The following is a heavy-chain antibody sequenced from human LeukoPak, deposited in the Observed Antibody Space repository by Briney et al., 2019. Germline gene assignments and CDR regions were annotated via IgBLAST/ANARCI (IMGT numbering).Heavy chain of an antibody. D-gene: IGHD1-26*01. CDR2: IKQDGSEK. J-gene: IGHJ3*02. CDR3: TKGSGGYAENAFDI. Sequence: GGSLRLSCGASGFIFSSYWMSWVRQAPGKGLEWVANIKQDGSEKYYVDSVKGRFTISRDNSKNTLFLQMNGLRAEDTAVYYCTKGSGGYAENAFDIWGQGTMVTVSS. V-gene: IGHV3-7*01. CDR1: GFIFSSYW.